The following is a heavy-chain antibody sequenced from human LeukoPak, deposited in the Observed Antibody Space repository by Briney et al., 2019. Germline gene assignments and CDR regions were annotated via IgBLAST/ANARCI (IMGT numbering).Heavy chain of an antibody. CDR1: GFTFGDYA. V-gene: IGHV3-49*03. D-gene: IGHD2-15*01. J-gene: IGHJ5*02. Sequence: PGGSLRLSCTASGFTFGDYAMSWFRQAPGKGLEWIGFIRSKAYGGTTEYAASVKGRFTISRDDSKSIAYLQMNSLKTEDTAVYYCTTIAVVVAATINWFDPWGQGTLVTVSS. CDR3: TTIAVVVAATINWFDP. CDR2: IRSKAYGGTT.